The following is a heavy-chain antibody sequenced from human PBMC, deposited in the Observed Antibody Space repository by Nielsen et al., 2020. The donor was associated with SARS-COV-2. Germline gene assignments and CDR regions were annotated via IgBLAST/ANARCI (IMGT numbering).Heavy chain of an antibody. Sequence: WIRQPPGKGLEWIGYIYYRGSTDYNPSPKSRVTKSVDTAKNQYTLKLSFVTAADTAVYYCARRGVRAGRGWFDPWGQGTLVTVSS. V-gene: IGHV4-30-4*01. CDR2: IYYRGST. CDR3: ARRGVRAGRGWFDP. J-gene: IGHJ5*02. D-gene: IGHD1-1*01.